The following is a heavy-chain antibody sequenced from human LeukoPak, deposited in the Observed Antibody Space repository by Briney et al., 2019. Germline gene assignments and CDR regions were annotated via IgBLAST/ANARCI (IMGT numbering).Heavy chain of an antibody. Sequence: GGSLRLSCAASGFTFYDYAMHWVRHAPGKGLEWVSGIRWNSGSIVYADSVKGRFTISRDNAKNSLYLQMNSLRAEDAALYSCAKDMRGLAFYYYGMDVWGQGTTVTVSS. V-gene: IGHV3-9*01. CDR1: GFTFYDYA. CDR2: IRWNSGSI. D-gene: IGHD2-21*01. CDR3: AKDMRGLAFYYYGMDV. J-gene: IGHJ6*02.